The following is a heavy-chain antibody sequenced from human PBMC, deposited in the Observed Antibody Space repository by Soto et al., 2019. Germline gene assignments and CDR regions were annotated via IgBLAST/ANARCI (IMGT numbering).Heavy chain of an antibody. CDR3: ASTVTTESVYYYYGMDV. V-gene: IGHV1-2*02. CDR2: INPNSGGT. D-gene: IGHD4-17*01. Sequence: GASVKVSCKASGYTFTGYYMHWVRQAPGQGLEWMGWINPNSGGTNYAQKFQGRVTMTRDTSISTAYMELSRLRSDDTAVYYCASTVTTESVYYYYGMDVWDQGTTVTVSS. CDR1: GYTFTGYY. J-gene: IGHJ6*02.